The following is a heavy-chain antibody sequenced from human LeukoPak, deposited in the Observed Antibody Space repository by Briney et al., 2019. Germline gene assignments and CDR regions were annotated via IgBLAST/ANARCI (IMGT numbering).Heavy chain of an antibody. CDR1: GGSISSSSYY. CDR2: IYYSGST. D-gene: IGHD1-26*01. Sequence: SETLSLTCTVSGGSISSSSYYWGWIRQPPGKGLEWIGSIYYSGSTYYNPSLKSRVTISVDTSKNQFSLKLSSVTAADTAVYYCARAAGSGSSRYWGQGTLVTVSS. CDR3: ARAAGSGSSRY. J-gene: IGHJ4*02. V-gene: IGHV4-39*01.